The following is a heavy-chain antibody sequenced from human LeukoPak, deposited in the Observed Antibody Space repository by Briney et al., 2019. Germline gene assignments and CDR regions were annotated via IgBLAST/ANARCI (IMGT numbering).Heavy chain of an antibody. Sequence: SVKVSCKASGGTFSSYAISWVRQAPGQGLEWMGGIIPIFGTANYAQKFQGRVTITADESTSTAYMELSSLRSEDTAVYYCATGGRGATTQYYFDYWGQGTLVTVSS. CDR2: IIPIFGTA. CDR3: ATGGRGATTQYYFDY. V-gene: IGHV1-69*13. D-gene: IGHD1-26*01. J-gene: IGHJ4*02. CDR1: GGTFSSYA.